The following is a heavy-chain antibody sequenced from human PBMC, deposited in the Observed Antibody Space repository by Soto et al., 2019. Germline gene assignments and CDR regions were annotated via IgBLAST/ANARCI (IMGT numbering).Heavy chain of an antibody. Sequence: EVQLVESGGGLVQPGGSLRLSCAASGVTVSSNYMSWVRQAPGKGLEWVSVIYSGGSTYYADSVKGRFTISRDNSKNTLYLQMNSLRAEDTAVYYCARHGYNYGGGYFDYWRQGTLVTVSS. V-gene: IGHV3-66*04. CDR2: IYSGGST. CDR1: GVTVSSNY. CDR3: ARHGYNYGGGYFDY. D-gene: IGHD5-18*01. J-gene: IGHJ4*02.